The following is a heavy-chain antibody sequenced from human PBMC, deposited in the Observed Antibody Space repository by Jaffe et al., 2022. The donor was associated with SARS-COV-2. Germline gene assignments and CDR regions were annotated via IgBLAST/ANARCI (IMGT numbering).Heavy chain of an antibody. CDR2: INPSGGST. V-gene: IGHV1-46*01. CDR1: GYTFTSYY. J-gene: IGHJ6*02. D-gene: IGHD2-21*02. CDR3: ARAGCGGDCYRYYYGMDV. Sequence: QVQLVQSGAEVKKPGASVKVSCKASGYTFTSYYMHWVRQAPGQGLEWMGIINPSGGSTSYAQKFQGRVTMTRDTSTSTVYMELSSLRSEDTAVYYCARAGCGGDCYRYYYGMDVWGQGTTVTVSS.